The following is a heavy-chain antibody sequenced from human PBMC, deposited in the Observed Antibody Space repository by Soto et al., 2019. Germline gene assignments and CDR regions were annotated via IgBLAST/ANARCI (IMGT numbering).Heavy chain of an antibody. D-gene: IGHD2-21*01. CDR1: GGSLSDYF. Sequence: SETLSLTCVVSGGSLSDYFWSWFRQPPGMALEWTGEINHLGSINYNPSLKSRVTMSVDTSKNQFSLTLNSVTAADTATYYCARGGISHWAYFYYMDVWDRGTTVTVSS. CDR2: INHLGSI. V-gene: IGHV4-34*01. J-gene: IGHJ6*03. CDR3: ARGGISHWAYFYYMDV.